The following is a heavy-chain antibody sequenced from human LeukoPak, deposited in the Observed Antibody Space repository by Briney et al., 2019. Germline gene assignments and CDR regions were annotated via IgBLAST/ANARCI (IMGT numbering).Heavy chain of an antibody. CDR2: TYYSGST. J-gene: IGHJ4*02. CDR3: ARANVKTGYCSSTSCPLFDY. V-gene: IGHV4-39*07. D-gene: IGHD2-2*01. Sequence: PSETLSLTCTVSGGSISSSSYYWGWIRQPPGKGLEWIGSTYYSGSTYYNPSLKSRVTISVDTSKNQFSLKLSSVTAADTAVYYCARANVKTGYCSSTSCPLFDYWGQGTLVTVSS. CDR1: GGSISSSSYY.